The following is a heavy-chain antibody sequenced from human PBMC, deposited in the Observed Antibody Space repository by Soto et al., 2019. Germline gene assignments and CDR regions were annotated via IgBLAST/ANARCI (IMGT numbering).Heavy chain of an antibody. CDR3: AXSXGXSXXXXXXXXXYYFDY. CDR1: GGSVSSGSXY. V-gene: IGHV4-61*01. J-gene: IGHJ4*02. Sequence: QVQLQESGPGLVKPSETLSLTCTVSGGSVSSGSXYWSWIRQPPGKGLEWIGYIYYSGSTNYNPSLKSRVTISVDTSKNQFSLKLSSVTAADTAVYYXAXSXGXSXXXXXXXXXYYFDYWGQGTLVTVSS. CDR2: IYYSGST.